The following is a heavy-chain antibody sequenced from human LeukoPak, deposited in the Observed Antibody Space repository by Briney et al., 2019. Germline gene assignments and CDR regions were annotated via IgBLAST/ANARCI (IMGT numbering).Heavy chain of an antibody. D-gene: IGHD3-3*01. J-gene: IGHJ4*02. V-gene: IGHV1-69*13. CDR2: IIPIFGTT. Sequence: SVKVSCKASGGTFKSYGISWVRQAPGQGLEWMGRIIPIFGTTIYAQKFQGRVTITADESTRTAYMELSRLRSDDTAVYYCARSPYSITIFGVVMNFDYWGQGTLVTVSS. CDR1: GGTFKSYG. CDR3: ARSPYSITIFGVVMNFDY.